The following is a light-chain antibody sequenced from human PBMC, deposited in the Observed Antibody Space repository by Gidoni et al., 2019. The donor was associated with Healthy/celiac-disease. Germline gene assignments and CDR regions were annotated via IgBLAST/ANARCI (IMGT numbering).Light chain of an antibody. CDR3: QQYGSSPRT. J-gene: IGKJ2*02. CDR2: GAS. CDR1: QSVSSSY. V-gene: IGKV3-20*01. Sequence: EIVLTQSPGNLSLSPGERATLSGRASQSVSSSYLAWYQQKPGQAPRLLIYGASSRATVIPDRFSGSGSGTDFPLTISRLEPEDFAVYYCQQYGSSPRTFGQGTKLEIK.